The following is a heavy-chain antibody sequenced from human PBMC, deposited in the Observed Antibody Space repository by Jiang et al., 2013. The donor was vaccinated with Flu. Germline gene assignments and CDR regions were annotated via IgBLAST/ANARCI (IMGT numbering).Heavy chain of an antibody. D-gene: IGHD1-26*01. V-gene: IGHV3-7*01. Sequence: QLVESGGGLVQPGGSLRLSCEASEFIFSSYWMSWVRQAPGKGLEWVANMKFDGSEIYYVDSVKGRFTISRDNAKNLLYLEMNSLRVEDTAVYYCARHGGSYRRHGFDIWGQGTMVIVSS. J-gene: IGHJ3*02. CDR3: ARHGGSYRRHGFDI. CDR2: MKFDGSEI. CDR1: EFIFSSYW.